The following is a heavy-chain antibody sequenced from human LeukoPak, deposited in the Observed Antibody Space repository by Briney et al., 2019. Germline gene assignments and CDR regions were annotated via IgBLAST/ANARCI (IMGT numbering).Heavy chain of an antibody. V-gene: IGHV3-21*01. D-gene: IGHD6-19*01. CDR3: ARASYSSGWYEFVDY. CDR2: ISSSSSYI. J-gene: IGHJ4*02. Sequence: PGGSLRLSCAASGFTFSSYSMNWVRQAPGKGLEWVSSISSSSSYIYYADSVKGRFTISRDNAKNSLYLQMNSLRAEDTALYYCARASYSSGWYEFVDYWGQGTLVTVSS. CDR1: GFTFSSYS.